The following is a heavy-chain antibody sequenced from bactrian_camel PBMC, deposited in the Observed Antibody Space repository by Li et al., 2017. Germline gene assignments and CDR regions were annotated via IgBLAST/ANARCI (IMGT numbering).Heavy chain of an antibody. D-gene: IGHD2*01. CDR2: IYRRNGMT. CDR1: ANTYSTNC. Sequence: DVQLVESGGGSVQAGGSLRLSCRADANTYSTNCMAWFRRPVGKEREGVAAIYRRNGMTYYGDSVRGRFTISEDNAKNTLYLQMNSLKPEDTAVYYCAAAPTGTWRFPPRLVNFEYWGQGTQVTVS. J-gene: IGHJ4*01. V-gene: IGHV3S59*01. CDR3: AAAPTGTWRFPPRLVNFEY.